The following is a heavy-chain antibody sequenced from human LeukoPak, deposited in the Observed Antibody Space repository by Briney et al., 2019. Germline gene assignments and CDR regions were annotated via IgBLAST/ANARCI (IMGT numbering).Heavy chain of an antibody. CDR3: ARVSPGGNSDY. Sequence: PETLSLTCTVSGGSISSYYWSWIRQPAGKGLEWIGRIYSSGSTNYNPSLKSRVTMSVGMSRNQFSLKLSSVTAADTAVYYCARVSPGGNSDYLGQGTLVTVSS. CDR1: GGSISSYY. V-gene: IGHV4-4*07. J-gene: IGHJ4*02. CDR2: IYSSGST. D-gene: IGHD4-23*01.